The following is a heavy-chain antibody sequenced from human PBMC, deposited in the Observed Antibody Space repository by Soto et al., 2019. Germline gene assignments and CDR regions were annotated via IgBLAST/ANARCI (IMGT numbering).Heavy chain of an antibody. J-gene: IGHJ6*02. D-gene: IGHD6-25*01. CDR3: ASTFAPATSGYYYYYGMDV. V-gene: IGHV4-59*01. CDR1: GGSISSYY. CDR2: IYYSGST. Sequence: ETLSLTCTVSGGSISSYYWSWIRQPPGKGLEWIGYIYYSGSTNYNPSLKSRVTISVDTSKNQFSLKLSSVTAADTAVYYCASTFAPATSGYYYYYGMDVWGQGTTVTVSS.